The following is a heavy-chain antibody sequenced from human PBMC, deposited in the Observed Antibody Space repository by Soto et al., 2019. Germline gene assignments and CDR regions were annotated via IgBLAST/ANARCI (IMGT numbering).Heavy chain of an antibody. D-gene: IGHD2-21*01. V-gene: IGHV1-2*04. CDR1: GYTFTGYY. Sequence: SSVKVSCKASGYTFTGYYMHWVRQAPGQGLEWMGWINPNSGGTNYAQKFQGWVTMTRDTSISTAYMELSRLRSDDTAGYYCGSSSPVVVIAPLRYYGMDVWGQGTTVTVSS. CDR2: INPNSGGT. J-gene: IGHJ6*02. CDR3: GSSSPVVVIAPLRYYGMDV.